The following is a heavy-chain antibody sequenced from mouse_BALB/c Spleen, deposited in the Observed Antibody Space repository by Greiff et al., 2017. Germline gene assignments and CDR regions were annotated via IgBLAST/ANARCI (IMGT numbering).Heavy chain of an antibody. J-gene: IGHJ2*01. CDR2: ISSGGST. Sequence: EVKVEESGGGLVKPGGSLKLSCAASGFTFSSYAMSWVRQTPEKRLEWVASISSGGSTYYPDSVKGRFTISRDNARNILYLQMSSLRSEDTAMYYCARGVSLPYFDYWGQGTTLTVSS. D-gene: IGHD6-2*01. CDR1: GFTFSSYA. CDR3: ARGVSLPYFDY. V-gene: IGHV5-6-5*01.